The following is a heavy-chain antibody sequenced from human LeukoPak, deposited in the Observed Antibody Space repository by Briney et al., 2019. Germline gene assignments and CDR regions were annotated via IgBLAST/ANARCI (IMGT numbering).Heavy chain of an antibody. CDR2: ISSSSSYI. CDR1: GFTFSSYS. CDR3: ARDPVTPGDY. V-gene: IGHV3-21*01. D-gene: IGHD4-23*01. J-gene: IGHJ4*02. Sequence: GGSLRLSCAASGFTFSSYSMNWVRQARGKGLKWVSSISSSSSYIYYADSVKGRFTISRDNAKNSLYLQMNSLRAEDTAVYYCARDPVTPGDYWGQGTLVTVSS.